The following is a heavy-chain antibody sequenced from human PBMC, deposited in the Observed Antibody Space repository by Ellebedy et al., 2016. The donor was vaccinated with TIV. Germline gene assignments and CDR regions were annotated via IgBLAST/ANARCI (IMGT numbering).Heavy chain of an antibody. CDR1: GYTFTGYY. J-gene: IGHJ4*02. Sequence: ASVKVSCXASGYTFTGYYMHWVRQAPGQGLEWMGWINPNSGGTNYAQKFQGRVTLARDTSINSAYMELSRLTSDDTAFYFCAKSRERTGMGELWGYYFDYWGQGTLVTVSA. D-gene: IGHD3-16*01. CDR3: AKSRERTGMGELWGYYFDY. V-gene: IGHV1-2*02. CDR2: INPNSGGT.